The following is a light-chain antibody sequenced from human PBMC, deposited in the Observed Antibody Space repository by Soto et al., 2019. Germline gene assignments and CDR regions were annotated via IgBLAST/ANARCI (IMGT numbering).Light chain of an antibody. V-gene: IGLV2-8*01. Sequence: QSALTQPPSASGSPGQSVTISCTGTSSDVGAYKYVSWYQQYPGKAPKLMIYEVSKRPSGVPDRFSGSKSGNTASLTVSGLQVEDEADYYCSSYAGSNTWVFGGGTKLTVL. CDR3: SSYAGSNTWV. J-gene: IGLJ3*02. CDR2: EVS. CDR1: SSDVGAYKY.